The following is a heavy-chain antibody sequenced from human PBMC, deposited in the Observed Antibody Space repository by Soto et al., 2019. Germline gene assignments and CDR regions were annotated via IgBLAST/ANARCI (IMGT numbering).Heavy chain of an antibody. CDR2: ISGSGGGT. CDR1: GFTFSNYA. CDR3: AKGSSNFDY. J-gene: IGHJ4*02. V-gene: IGHV3-23*01. Sequence: GGSLRLSCAASGFTFSNYAMNWVRQAPGKGLQWVSAISGSGGGTYYADSVKGRFTISRDNSKSTLYLQMNSLRAEDTAVYYCAKGSSNFDYWGQGTLVTVSS. D-gene: IGHD1-26*01.